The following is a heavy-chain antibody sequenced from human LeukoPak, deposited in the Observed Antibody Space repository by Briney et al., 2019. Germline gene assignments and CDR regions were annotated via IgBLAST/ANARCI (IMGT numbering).Heavy chain of an antibody. Sequence: PSETLSLTCTVSGVSISIYYWSWIRQPPGQGLERIGYIYNSESTYYNPSLKSRVTISLDTSKNQFSLRLNSVTAADAAVYYCARVKGSNWFDPWGQGTLVTVSS. CDR1: GVSISIYY. J-gene: IGHJ5*02. V-gene: IGHV4-59*01. CDR3: ARVKGSNWFDP. CDR2: IYNSEST. D-gene: IGHD6-6*01.